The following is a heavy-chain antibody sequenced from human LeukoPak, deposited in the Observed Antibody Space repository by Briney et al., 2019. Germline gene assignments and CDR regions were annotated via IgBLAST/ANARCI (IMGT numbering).Heavy chain of an antibody. CDR1: GGTFSSYA. D-gene: IGHD3-9*01. CDR3: ARDGGQYYDILTGYYNNDWFDP. CDR2: ISTYNGNT. Sequence: ASVKVSCKASGGTFSSYAISWVRQAPGQGLEWMGWISTYNGNTNYAQYLQGRVTMTTDTSTSTAYMELRSLRSDDTAVYYCARDGGQYYDILTGYYNNDWFDPWGQGTLVTVSS. V-gene: IGHV1-18*01. J-gene: IGHJ5*02.